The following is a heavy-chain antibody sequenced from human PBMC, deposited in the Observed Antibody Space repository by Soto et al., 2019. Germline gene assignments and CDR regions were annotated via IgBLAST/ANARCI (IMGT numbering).Heavy chain of an antibody. CDR2: IYHTGNT. CDR1: GGSISSGGTGSY. D-gene: IGHD1-1*01. V-gene: IGHV4-31*03. Sequence: QVQLQESGPGLVKPSQTLSLTCTVSGGSISSGGTGSYWTWIRQLPGKGLEWIGYIYHTGNTYYNPSLKSRPTISIDTSENQFSLKLTSVTAADTAVYFWASGHDAYKVRYWGQGTLVTVSS. CDR3: ASGHDAYKVRY. J-gene: IGHJ4*02.